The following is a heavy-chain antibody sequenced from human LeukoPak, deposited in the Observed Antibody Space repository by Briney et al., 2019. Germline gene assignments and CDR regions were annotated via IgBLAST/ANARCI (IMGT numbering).Heavy chain of an antibody. D-gene: IGHD3-22*01. V-gene: IGHV4-34*01. CDR1: GGSFSGYY. Sequence: SETLSLTCAVYGGSFSGYYWSWIRQPPGKGLEWIGEINHSGSTNYNPSLKSRLTISVHTSKNQFSLKLSSVTAADTAVYYCAREGYYDSSGVDYWGQGTLVTVSS. CDR2: INHSGST. J-gene: IGHJ4*02. CDR3: AREGYYDSSGVDY.